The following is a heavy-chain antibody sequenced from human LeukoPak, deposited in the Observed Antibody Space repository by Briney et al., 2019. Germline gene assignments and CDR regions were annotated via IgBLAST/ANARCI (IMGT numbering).Heavy chain of an antibody. CDR1: GYTFTSYD. Sequence: ASVKVSCKASGYTFTSYDNNWVRQATGQGLEWMGWMNPNSGNTGYAQKFQGRVIITRNTSISTAYMELSSLRSEDTAVYYCARGWGRKDAFDIWGQGTMVTVSS. D-gene: IGHD3-16*01. CDR2: MNPNSGNT. CDR3: ARGWGRKDAFDI. V-gene: IGHV1-8*01. J-gene: IGHJ3*02.